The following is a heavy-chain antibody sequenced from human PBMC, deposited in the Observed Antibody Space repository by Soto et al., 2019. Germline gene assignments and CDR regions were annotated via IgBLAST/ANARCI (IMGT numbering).Heavy chain of an antibody. D-gene: IGHD3-22*01. V-gene: IGHV3-11*05. J-gene: IGHJ4*02. CDR3: ARDYYDSSGSPAYGY. Sequence: GGSLRLSCAASGFTFSDYYMSWIRQAPGKGLEWVSYISSSSSYTNYADSVKGRFTISRDNAKNSLYLQMNSLRAEDTAVYYCARDYYDSSGSPAYGYWGQGTLVTVSS. CDR1: GFTFSDYY. CDR2: ISSSSSYT.